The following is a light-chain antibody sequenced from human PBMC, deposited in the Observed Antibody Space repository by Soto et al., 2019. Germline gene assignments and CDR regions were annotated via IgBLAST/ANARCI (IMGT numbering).Light chain of an antibody. J-gene: IGKJ1*01. Sequence: DIQMTQSPSSLSASVGDRVTITSRASQSIASYLNWYQQKPGKAPKLLIYAASSLQSGVPSTFSGGGSGTDFTLTISSLQPEDFATYYCQQSYSSPWTFGQGTKVEIK. V-gene: IGKV1-39*01. CDR3: QQSYSSPWT. CDR2: AAS. CDR1: QSIASY.